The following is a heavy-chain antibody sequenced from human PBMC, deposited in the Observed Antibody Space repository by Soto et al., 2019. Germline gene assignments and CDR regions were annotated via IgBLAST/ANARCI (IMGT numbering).Heavy chain of an antibody. CDR3: ARNRASTGDFDY. V-gene: IGHV1-8*01. CDR2: MNPNSGDT. J-gene: IGHJ4*02. Sequence: ASVKVSCKAPGYTFTNYDINWVRQASGQGPEWVGWMNPNSGDTGYAQKFQGRVTMTRDTSINTAYMELISLRSEDTAVYFCARNRASTGDFDYWGQGTLVTVSS. CDR1: GYTFTNYD. D-gene: IGHD7-27*01.